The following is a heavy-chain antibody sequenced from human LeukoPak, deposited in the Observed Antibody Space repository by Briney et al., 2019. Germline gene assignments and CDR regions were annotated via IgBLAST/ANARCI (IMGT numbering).Heavy chain of an antibody. Sequence: SETLSLTCTVSGGSISSGDYYWSWIRQPPGKGLEWIGYIYYSGSTYYNPSLKSRVTISVDTSKNQFSLKLSSVTAADTAVYYCAREVGGITMVRGVVDYWGQGTLVTVSS. CDR1: GGSISSGDYY. CDR3: AREVGGITMVRGVVDY. CDR2: IYYSGST. V-gene: IGHV4-30-4*01. D-gene: IGHD3-10*01. J-gene: IGHJ4*02.